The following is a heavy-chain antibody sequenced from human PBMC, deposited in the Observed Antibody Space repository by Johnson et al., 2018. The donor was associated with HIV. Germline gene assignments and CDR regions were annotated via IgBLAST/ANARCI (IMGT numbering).Heavy chain of an antibody. CDR3: ARSFGVTTPGAFDI. CDR1: GFTFSSYY. Sequence: VQLVESGGGLVQPGGSLRLSCAASGFTFSSYYMTWIRQAPRKGLEWVSYISSSGSTIYYADSVKGRFTISRDNSKNTLYLQMNSLRAEDTAVYYCARSFGVTTPGAFDIWGQGTMVNVSS. D-gene: IGHD3-3*01. J-gene: IGHJ3*02. V-gene: IGHV3-48*01. CDR2: ISSSGSTI.